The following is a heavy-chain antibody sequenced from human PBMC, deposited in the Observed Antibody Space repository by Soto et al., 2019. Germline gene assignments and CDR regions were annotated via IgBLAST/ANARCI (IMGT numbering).Heavy chain of an antibody. CDR1: GFSFSSYA. CDR3: AKDSYGSGTDYFYGMDV. D-gene: IGHD3-10*01. J-gene: IGHJ6*02. Sequence: GSLRLSCAASGFSFSSYAMSWVRQAPGKGLEWVSGMSAGGGSTFHADSVKRRFTISRDNSKNTLYLQMNSLRAEDTAVYYCAKDSYGSGTDYFYGMDVRGQVTTVTFSS. CDR2: MSAGGGST. V-gene: IGHV3-23*01.